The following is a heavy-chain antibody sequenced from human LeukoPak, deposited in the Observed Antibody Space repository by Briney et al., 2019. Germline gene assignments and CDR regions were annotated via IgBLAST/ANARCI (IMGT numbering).Heavy chain of an antibody. CDR2: IIPIFGTA. CDR3: ARGSRASPAPYYYYYYMDV. J-gene: IGHJ6*03. D-gene: IGHD5-12*01. CDR1: GGTFSSYA. V-gene: IGHV1-69*05. Sequence: ASVKVSCKASGGTFSSYAISWVRQAPGQGLEWMGGIIPIFGTANYAQKFQGRVTITTDESTSTAYMELSSLRSEDTAVYYCARGSRASPAPYYYYYYMDVWGKGTTVTVSS.